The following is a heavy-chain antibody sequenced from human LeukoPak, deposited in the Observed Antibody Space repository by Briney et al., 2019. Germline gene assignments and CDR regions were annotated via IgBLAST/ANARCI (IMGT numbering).Heavy chain of an antibody. CDR1: GFTFSTYA. D-gene: IGHD3-22*01. CDR3: AKDRYDSSIVTTYDY. J-gene: IGHJ4*02. CDR2: ISGSGDNT. Sequence: PAGGSLRLSCAASGFTFSTYAMSWVRQAPGKGLEWVSAISGSGDNTYYAGSVKGRFTISRDNSKNTLYLQMNSLRADDTAVYYCAKDRYDSSIVTTYDYWGQGTLVTVPS. V-gene: IGHV3-23*01.